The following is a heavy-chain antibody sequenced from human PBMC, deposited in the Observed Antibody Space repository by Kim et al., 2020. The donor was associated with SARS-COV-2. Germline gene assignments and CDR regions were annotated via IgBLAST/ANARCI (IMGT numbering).Heavy chain of an antibody. CDR1: GFTFSRYS. CDR3: AGRLDY. D-gene: IGHD3-16*01. CDR2: ISSSGGTI. V-gene: IGHV3-48*01. J-gene: IGHJ4*02. Sequence: GGSLRLSCSASGFTFSRYSMNWVRQAPGKGLEWVSYISSSGGTIYYADSVKGRFTISRDTAKKSLYLHMNSLRAEDTAVYYCAGRLDYWGRGTLVTVSS.